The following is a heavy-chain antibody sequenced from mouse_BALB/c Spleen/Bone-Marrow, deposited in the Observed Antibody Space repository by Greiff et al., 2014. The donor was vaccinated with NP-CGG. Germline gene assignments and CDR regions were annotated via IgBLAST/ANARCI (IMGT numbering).Heavy chain of an antibody. CDR3: AGDGNYRYAMDY. Sequence: QVQLQQSGDELVKPGASVKLSCKASGFTFTSYWIHWVKQRPGQGPEWIGEINPSNGRTNYNEKFKSKATLTEDKSSSTAYMQLSSLTSEDSAVYYCAGDGNYRYAMDYWGQGTSVTVSS. CDR1: GFTFTSYW. CDR2: INPSNGRT. J-gene: IGHJ4*01. V-gene: IGHV1S81*02. D-gene: IGHD2-1*01.